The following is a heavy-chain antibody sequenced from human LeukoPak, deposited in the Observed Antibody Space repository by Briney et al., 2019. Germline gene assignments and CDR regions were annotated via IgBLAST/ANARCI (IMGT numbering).Heavy chain of an antibody. J-gene: IGHJ4*02. CDR3: AKDLGMVRGVSYFDY. CDR2: ISGSGGST. CDR1: GFTFSSYA. V-gene: IGHV3-23*01. Sequence: PGGSLRLSCAASGFTFSSYAMSWVRQAPGKGMEWVSAISGSGGSTYYADSVKGRFTISRDNSKNTLYLQMNSLRAEDTAVYYCAKDLGMVRGVSYFDYWGQGTLVTVSS. D-gene: IGHD3-10*01.